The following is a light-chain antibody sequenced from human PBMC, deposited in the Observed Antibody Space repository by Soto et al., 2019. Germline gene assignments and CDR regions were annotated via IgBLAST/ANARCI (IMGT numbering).Light chain of an antibody. CDR1: QSISSSY. CDR3: QQYNTWPRT. CDR2: GAS. V-gene: IGKV3-20*01. Sequence: EIVLTQSPGTLSLSPGKRSTLSFSASQSISSSYLAWYQQRPGQAPRLLIYGASTRATNIPDRFGGSGSGTDFTLTITSLQSEDFAVYYCQQYNTWPRTFGQGTKVDIK. J-gene: IGKJ1*01.